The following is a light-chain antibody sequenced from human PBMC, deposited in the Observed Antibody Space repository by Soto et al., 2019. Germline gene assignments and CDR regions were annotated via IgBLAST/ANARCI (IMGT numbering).Light chain of an antibody. V-gene: IGKV3-20*01. J-gene: IGKJ2*01. CDR1: LSVTSSY. Sequence: EIVLTQSPGTLSLCPGERATLSCRASLSVTSSYLAWYQQKPGQAPRLLIYGASSRATGIPDRFSGSGSGTDFTLTISRLEPEDIVVYYCQQYGNSPFTFGQGTKLEIK. CDR3: QQYGNSPFT. CDR2: GAS.